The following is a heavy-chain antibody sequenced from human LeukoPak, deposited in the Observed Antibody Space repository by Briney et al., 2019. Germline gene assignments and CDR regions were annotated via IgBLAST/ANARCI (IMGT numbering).Heavy chain of an antibody. CDR3: ARRVITMVRGVRRTNWFDP. V-gene: IGHV4-39*01. Sequence: SETLSLTCTVSGGSISSSSYYWGWIRQPPGKGLEWIGSIYYSGSTYYNPSLKSRVTISVDTSKNQFSLKLSSVTAADTAVYYCARRVITMVRGVRRTNWFDPWGQGTLVTVSS. CDR1: GGSISSSSYY. D-gene: IGHD3-10*01. CDR2: IYYSGST. J-gene: IGHJ5*02.